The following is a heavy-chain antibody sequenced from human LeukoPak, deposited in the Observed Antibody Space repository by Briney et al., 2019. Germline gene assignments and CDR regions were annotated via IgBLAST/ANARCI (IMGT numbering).Heavy chain of an antibody. CDR3: ARQGPDYCSSTSCFTHAFDI. CDR2: INPDSGGT. V-gene: IGHV1-2*02. Sequence: PSVKVSCKASGYTFTGYYMHWVRQAPGQGLEWMGWINPDSGGTNYAQKFQGRVTMTRDTSISTAYMELSRLRPDDTAVYYCARQGPDYCSSTSCFTHAFDIWGQGTMVTVSS. J-gene: IGHJ3*02. D-gene: IGHD2-2*02. CDR1: GYTFTGYY.